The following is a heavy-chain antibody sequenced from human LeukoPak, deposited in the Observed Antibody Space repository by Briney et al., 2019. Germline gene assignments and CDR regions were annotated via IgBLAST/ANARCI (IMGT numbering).Heavy chain of an antibody. D-gene: IGHD3-10*01. V-gene: IGHV3-23*01. CDR1: GFTFSSYA. J-gene: IGHJ4*02. CDR2: ISGSGGST. Sequence: GGSLRLSCAASGFTFSSYAMSWVRQAPGKGLEWVSAISGSGGSTYYADSVKGRFTISRDNSKNTLFLQMNSLRAEDTALYYCAKHFGSGAYYNFFDDWGQGTLVSVSS. CDR3: AKHFGSGAYYNFFDD.